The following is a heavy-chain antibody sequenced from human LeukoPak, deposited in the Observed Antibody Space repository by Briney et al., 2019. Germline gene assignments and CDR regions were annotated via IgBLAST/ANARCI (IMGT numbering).Heavy chain of an antibody. J-gene: IGHJ3*02. D-gene: IGHD1-14*01. CDR2: ISYDGSNK. V-gene: IGHV3-30*04. CDR1: GFTFSSYA. Sequence: PGGSLRLSCAASGFTFSSYAVHWVRQAPGKGLEWVAVISYDGSNKYYADSVKGRFTISRDNSKNTLYLQMNSLRAEDTAVYYCARERFITSEGNALDIWGQGTMVTVSS. CDR3: ARERFITSEGNALDI.